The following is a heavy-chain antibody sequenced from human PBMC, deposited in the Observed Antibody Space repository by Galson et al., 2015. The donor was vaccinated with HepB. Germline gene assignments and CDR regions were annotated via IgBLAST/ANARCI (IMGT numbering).Heavy chain of an antibody. CDR2: ISSSGRII. V-gene: IGHV3-11*01. Sequence: SLRLSCAAAGFTFSDYYMSWIRQAPGKGLEWLSYISSSGRIIYYADSVKGRFTISRDNAKNSLSLQMNSLRAEDTAVYYCARGRSGYDSGGVYWGQGTLVTVSS. D-gene: IGHD5-12*01. CDR3: ARGRSGYDSGGVY. J-gene: IGHJ4*02. CDR1: GFTFSDYY.